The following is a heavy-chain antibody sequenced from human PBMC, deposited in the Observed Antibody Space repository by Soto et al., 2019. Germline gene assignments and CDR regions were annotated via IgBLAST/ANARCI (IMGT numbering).Heavy chain of an antibody. Sequence: SVKVSCKASGGTFSTYTITWVRQAPGQGLEWMGRIIPIIGIINYAQKFQGRVTITADKFTGTAYMELTRLRSDDTAVYYCAGDPDSHYNDSHAYSYPWGEGTLVTFPS. D-gene: IGHD3-22*01. V-gene: IGHV1-69*04. J-gene: IGHJ5*02. CDR2: IIPIIGII. CDR1: GGTFSTYT. CDR3: AGDPDSHYNDSHAYSYP.